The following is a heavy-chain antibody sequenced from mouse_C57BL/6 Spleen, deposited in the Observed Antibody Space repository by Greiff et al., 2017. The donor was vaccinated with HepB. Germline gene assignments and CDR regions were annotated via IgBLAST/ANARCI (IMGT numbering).Heavy chain of an antibody. CDR3: GRGTTVVARYFDV. J-gene: IGHJ1*03. Sequence: VQLQQSDAELVKPGASVKISCKASGYTFTDHTIHWMKQRPEQGLEWIGHIYPRDGSTNYNEKFKGKATLTADTSSSTAYLPLNSLTSEDSAVYFCGRGTTVVARYFDVWGTGTTVTVSS. V-gene: IGHV1-78*01. D-gene: IGHD1-1*01. CDR1: GYTFTDHT. CDR2: IYPRDGST.